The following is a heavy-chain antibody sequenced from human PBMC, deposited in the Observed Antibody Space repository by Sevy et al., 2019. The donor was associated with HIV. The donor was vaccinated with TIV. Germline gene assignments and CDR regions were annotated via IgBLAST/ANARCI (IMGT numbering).Heavy chain of an antibody. CDR1: GFTFSSYA. CDR2: ISSNGGST. CDR3: VGEYYYDSSGYRLPWDY. J-gene: IGHJ4*02. D-gene: IGHD3-22*01. V-gene: IGHV3-64D*06. Sequence: GGSLRLSCSASGFTFSSYAMHWVRQAPGKGLEYVSAISSNGGSTYYADSVKGRFTISRDNSKNTLYLQMSSLRAEDTAVYYCVGEYYYDSSGYRLPWDYWGQGTLVTVSS.